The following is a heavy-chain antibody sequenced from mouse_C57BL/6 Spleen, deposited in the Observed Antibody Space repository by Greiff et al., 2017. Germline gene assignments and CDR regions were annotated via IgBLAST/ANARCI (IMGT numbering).Heavy chain of an antibody. CDR1: GFTFSNYW. J-gene: IGHJ3*01. V-gene: IGHV6-3*01. CDR2: IRLKSDNYAT. Sequence: EVKVEESGGGLVQPGGSMKLSCVASGFTFSNYWMNWVRQSPEKGLEWVAQIRLKSDNYATHYAESVKGRFTISRDDSKSSVYLQMTNLRAEDTEIDYCTGDWDWFAYWGQGTLVTVSA. D-gene: IGHD4-1*01. CDR3: TGDWDWFAY.